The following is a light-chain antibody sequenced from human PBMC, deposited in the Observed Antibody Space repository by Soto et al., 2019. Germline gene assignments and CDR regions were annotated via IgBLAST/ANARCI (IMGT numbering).Light chain of an antibody. Sequence: QSVLTQPASVSGSPGQSITISCTGTSSDVGGYNYVSWYQQHPGKAPKLMIYEVSNRPSGVSNRFSGSKSGNTASLTISGLQAEDEDDYYCSSYTSSSTLAVFGTGTKVTVL. CDR2: EVS. J-gene: IGLJ1*01. V-gene: IGLV2-14*01. CDR1: SSDVGGYNY. CDR3: SSYTSSSTLAV.